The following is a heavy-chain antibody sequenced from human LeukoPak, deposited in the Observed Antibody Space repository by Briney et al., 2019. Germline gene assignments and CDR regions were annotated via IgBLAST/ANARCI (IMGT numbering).Heavy chain of an antibody. Sequence: PSETLSLTCTVSGGSISSYYWSWIRQPPGKGLEWIGYIYYSGGTNYNPSLKSRVTISVDTSKNQLSLKLSSVTAADTAVYYCARDPISYVSVGGHDYWGQGTLVTVSS. D-gene: IGHD3-3*01. V-gene: IGHV4-4*08. CDR3: ARDPISYVSVGGHDY. J-gene: IGHJ4*02. CDR2: IYYSGGT. CDR1: GGSISSYY.